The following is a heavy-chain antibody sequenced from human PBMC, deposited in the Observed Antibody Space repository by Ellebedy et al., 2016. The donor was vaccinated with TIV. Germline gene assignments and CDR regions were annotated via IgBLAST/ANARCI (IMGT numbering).Heavy chain of an antibody. CDR2: IYPADSDT. D-gene: IGHD3-22*01. J-gene: IGHJ3*02. CDR3: ARQRDCTSTSCSHYYDSSGYPEAFDI. Sequence: GESLKISXKGSGYSFSTYWIGWVRQMPGKGLEWMGIIYPADSDTIYSPSFQGQVTISADKSISTAYLQWSSLKASDTAMYYCARQRDCTSTSCSHYYDSSGYPEAFDIWGQGTMVTVSS. V-gene: IGHV5-51*01. CDR1: GYSFSTYW.